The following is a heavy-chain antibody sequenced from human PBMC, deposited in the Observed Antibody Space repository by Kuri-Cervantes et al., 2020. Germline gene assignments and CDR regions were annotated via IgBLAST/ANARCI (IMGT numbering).Heavy chain of an antibody. CDR3: ARGGVGATGIDYGMDV. J-gene: IGHJ6*02. D-gene: IGHD1-26*01. CDR1: GGSISSGGYS. Sequence: SETLSLTCAVSGGSISSGGYSWSWIRQPPGKGLEWIGYIYHSGSTYYNPSLKSRVTISVDRSKNQFSLKLSSVTAADTAVYYCARGGVGATGIDYGMDVWGQGTTVTVSS. CDR2: IYHSGST. V-gene: IGHV4-30-2*01.